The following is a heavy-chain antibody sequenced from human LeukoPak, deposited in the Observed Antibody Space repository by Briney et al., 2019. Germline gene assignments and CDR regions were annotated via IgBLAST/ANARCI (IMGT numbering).Heavy chain of an antibody. V-gene: IGHV3-21*01. D-gene: IGHD3-9*01. J-gene: IGHJ4*02. Sequence: PGGSLRLSCAASGFTFSSYSMNWVRKAPGKGLEWVSSISSSSSYIYYADSVKGRFTISRDNAKNSLYLQMNSLRAEDTAVYYCARVINVLRYFDWPCDYWGQGTLVTVSS. CDR3: ARVINVLRYFDWPCDY. CDR2: ISSSSSYI. CDR1: GFTFSSYS.